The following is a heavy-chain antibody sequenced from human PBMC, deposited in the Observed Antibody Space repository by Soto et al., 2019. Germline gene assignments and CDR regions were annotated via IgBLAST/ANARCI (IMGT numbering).Heavy chain of an antibody. CDR2: ISAYNGNT. V-gene: IGHV1-18*01. CDR3: ARGGVKYYYDSSGAFDY. D-gene: IGHD3-22*01. CDR1: GYTFTSYG. Sequence: ASVKVSCKASGYTFTSYGISWVRQAPGQGLEWMGWISAYNGNTNYAQKLQGRVTMTTDTSTSTAYMELRSLRSDDTAVYYCARGGVKYYYDSSGAFDYWGQGTLVNVSS. J-gene: IGHJ4*02.